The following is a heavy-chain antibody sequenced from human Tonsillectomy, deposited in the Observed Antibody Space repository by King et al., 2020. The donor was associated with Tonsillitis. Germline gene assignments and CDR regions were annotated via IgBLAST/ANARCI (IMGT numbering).Heavy chain of an antibody. CDR2: ISSASSTM. CDR3: GGYCSSTSCYSYAMDV. CDR1: GFTFSTYT. Sequence: VQLVESGGGLVQPGGSLRLSCAASGFTFSTYTMNWVRQAPGKGLEWVSYISSASSTMYYADSVKGRFSISRDNAKNSLYLQMNSLRDEDTALYYCGGYCSSTSCYSYAMDVWGQGTTVTVSS. D-gene: IGHD2-2*01. J-gene: IGHJ6*02. V-gene: IGHV3-48*02.